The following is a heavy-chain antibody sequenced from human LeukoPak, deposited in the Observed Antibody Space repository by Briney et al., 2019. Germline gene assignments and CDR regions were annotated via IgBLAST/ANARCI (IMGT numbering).Heavy chain of an antibody. J-gene: IGHJ6*02. CDR3: ARIAVAGIPPSYYYYYGMDV. D-gene: IGHD6-19*01. V-gene: IGHV4-61*01. CDR1: GGSVSSGSYY. CDR2: IYYSGST. Sequence: SETLSLTCTVSGGSVSSGSYYWSWIRQPPGKGLEWIGYIYYSGSTNYNPSLKSRVTISVDTSKNQFSLKLSSVTAADTAVYYCARIAVAGIPPSYYYYYGMDVWGQGTTVTVSS.